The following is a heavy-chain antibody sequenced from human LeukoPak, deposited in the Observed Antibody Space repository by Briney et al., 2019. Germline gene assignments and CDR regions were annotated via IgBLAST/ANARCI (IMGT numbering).Heavy chain of an antibody. CDR1: GFTFSSYA. CDR3: AKDRLPLISAYYYVPFDY. D-gene: IGHD3-22*01. J-gene: IGHJ4*02. V-gene: IGHV3-23*01. CDR2: ISASGGYT. Sequence: GGSLRLSCAASGFTFSSYAMNWVRQAPGKGLEWVSGISASGGYTYYADSVKGRFTISRDNSKNTLYLQMNSLRVEDTAVYYCAKDRLPLISAYYYVPFDYWGQRTLGTVSS.